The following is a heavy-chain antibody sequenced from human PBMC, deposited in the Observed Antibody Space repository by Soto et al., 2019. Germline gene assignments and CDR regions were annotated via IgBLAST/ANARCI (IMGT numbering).Heavy chain of an antibody. J-gene: IGHJ5*02. CDR3: ARDPFPKGP. CDR1: GGTFSSYT. CDR2: IIPILGIA. V-gene: IGHV1-69*04. Sequence: ASVKVSCKASGGTFSSYTISWVRQALGQGLEWMGRIIPILGIANYAQKFQGRVTITADKSTSTAYMGLSSLRSEDTAVYYCARDPFPKGPWGQGTLVTVSS.